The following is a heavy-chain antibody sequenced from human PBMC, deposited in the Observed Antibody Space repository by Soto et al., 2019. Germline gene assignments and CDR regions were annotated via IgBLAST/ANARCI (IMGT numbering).Heavy chain of an antibody. CDR1: GGTFSSYA. J-gene: IGHJ6*02. CDR2: VIPIFGTA. CDR3: ARSQTGVHFSYGMDV. V-gene: IGHV1-69*12. Sequence: QVQLVQSGAEVKKPGSSVKVSCKASGGTFSSYAISWVRQAPGKGLEWMGGVIPIFGTANYAQKFQGRVTITADESTSTAYMELSSLRSEDTDVYYCARSQTGVHFSYGMDVWGQGAKVTGSS. D-gene: IGHD3-10*01.